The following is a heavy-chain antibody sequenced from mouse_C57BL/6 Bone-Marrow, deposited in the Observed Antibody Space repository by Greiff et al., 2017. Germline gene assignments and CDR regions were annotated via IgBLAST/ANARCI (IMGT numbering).Heavy chain of an antibody. V-gene: IGHV1-9*01. CDR3: SKGGSYVDA. CDR2: ILPGSGNT. J-gene: IGHJ2*02. D-gene: IGHD1-1*01. CDR1: GYTFTGYW. Sequence: QVQLKESGAELMRPGASVKLSCKATGYTFTGYWIEWVKQRPGHGLEWLGEILPGSGNTNYNQKFKGKATFTADTSSNTAYMQLSSLLTEDSAIYCCSKGGSYVDAWGQGTSLTVSS.